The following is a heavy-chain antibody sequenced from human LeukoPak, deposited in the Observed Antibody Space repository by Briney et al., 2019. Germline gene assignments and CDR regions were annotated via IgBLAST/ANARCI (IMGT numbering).Heavy chain of an antibody. D-gene: IGHD1-20*01. CDR2: ISSSSSYI. Sequence: AGGSLRLSCAASGFTFSSYSMNWVRQAPGKGLEWVSSISSSSSYIYYADPVKGRFTISRDNAKNSLYLQMNSLRAEDTAVYYCARGAKWKNYFDYWGQGTLVTVSS. CDR1: GFTFSSYS. J-gene: IGHJ4*02. V-gene: IGHV3-21*01. CDR3: ARGAKWKNYFDY.